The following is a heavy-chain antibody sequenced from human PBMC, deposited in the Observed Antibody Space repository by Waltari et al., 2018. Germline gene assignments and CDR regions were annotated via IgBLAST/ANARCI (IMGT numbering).Heavy chain of an antibody. D-gene: IGHD3-10*01. J-gene: IGHJ5*02. Sequence: QVQLQESGPGLVTPSQTLSLTSTVSGGSLSRGSYYWSRIRQPAGKGLEWIGRIYPSGSTNYNPALKSRVTISVDTSKNQFSLKLSSVTAADTAVYYCARDPRSAGWFDPWGQGTLVTVSS. CDR3: ARDPRSAGWFDP. V-gene: IGHV4-61*02. CDR1: GGSLSRGSYY. CDR2: IYPSGST.